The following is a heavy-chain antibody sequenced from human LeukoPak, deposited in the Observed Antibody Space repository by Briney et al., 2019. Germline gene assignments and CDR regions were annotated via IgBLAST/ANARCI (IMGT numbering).Heavy chain of an antibody. CDR3: ARPSRYYYGSGSYLTKYYFDY. J-gene: IGHJ4*02. CDR2: IHHSGST. D-gene: IGHD3-10*01. V-gene: IGHV4-38-2*01. Sequence: SETLSLTCAVSGYSLSSGYYWGWIRQPPGKGLEWIGSIHHSGSTYYNPSLKSRVTISVDTSKNQFSLKLSSVTAADTAVYYCARPSRYYYGSGSYLTKYYFDYWGQGTLVTVSS. CDR1: GYSLSSGYY.